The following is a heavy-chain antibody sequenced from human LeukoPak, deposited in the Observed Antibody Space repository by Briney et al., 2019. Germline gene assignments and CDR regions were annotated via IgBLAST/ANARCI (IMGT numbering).Heavy chain of an antibody. V-gene: IGHV4-59*01. D-gene: IGHD5-18*01. J-gene: IGHJ4*02. CDR3: ARGPYSYEPRIDY. CDR2: IYYSGST. Sequence: SETLSLTCTASGGSMTSYYWSWIRQPPGKGLEWIGYIYYSGSTNYNPSLKSRVTISVDTSKNQFSLKLTSVTAADTAVYYCARGPYSYEPRIDYWGQGTLVTVSS. CDR1: GGSMTSYY.